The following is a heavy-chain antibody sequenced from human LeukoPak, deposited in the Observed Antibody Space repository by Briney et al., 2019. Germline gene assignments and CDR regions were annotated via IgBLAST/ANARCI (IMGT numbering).Heavy chain of an antibody. J-gene: IGHJ5*02. CDR1: GGSISSYY. CDR2: IYTSGST. V-gene: IGHV4-4*07. CDR3: ASVSLPSWFDP. D-gene: IGHD2/OR15-2a*01. Sequence: SETLSLTCSVSGGSISSYYWSWIRQPAGKGLEWIGRIYTSGSTNYNPSLKSRVTMSVDTSKNQFSLKLSSVTAADTAVYYCASVSLPSWFDPWGQGTLVTVSS.